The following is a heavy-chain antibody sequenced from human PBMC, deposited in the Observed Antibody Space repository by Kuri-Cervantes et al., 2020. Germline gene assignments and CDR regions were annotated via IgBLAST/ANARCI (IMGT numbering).Heavy chain of an antibody. CDR2: MNPNSGNT. CDR1: GYTFTSYD. CDR3: ARGADIVVVPATPDYYYYGLDV. J-gene: IGHJ6*02. D-gene: IGHD2-2*01. V-gene: IGHV1-8*01. Sequence: ASVKVSCKASGYTFTSYDINWVRQATGQGLEWMGWMNPNSGNTGYAQKFQGRVTMTTDTSTRTANMELRGLRFDDTAVYYCARGADIVVVPATPDYYYYGLDVWGQGTTVTVSS.